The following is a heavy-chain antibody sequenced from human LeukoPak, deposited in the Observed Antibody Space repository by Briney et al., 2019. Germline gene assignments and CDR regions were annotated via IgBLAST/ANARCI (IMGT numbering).Heavy chain of an antibody. CDR2: IYYSGST. Sequence: SETLSLTCTVSGGSISSYYWSWIRQPPGKGLEWIGYIYYSGSTNYNPSLKSRVTISVDTSKNQFSLNLSSVTAAATAVYYCARVSIGPCELLPHWYFDLWGRGSLVTVSS. D-gene: IGHD1-26*01. CDR1: GGSISSYY. CDR3: ARVSIGPCELLPHWYFDL. J-gene: IGHJ2*01. V-gene: IGHV4-59*01.